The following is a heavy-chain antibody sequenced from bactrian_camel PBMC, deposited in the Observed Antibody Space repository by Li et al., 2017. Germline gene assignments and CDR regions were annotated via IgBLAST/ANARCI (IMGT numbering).Heavy chain of an antibody. D-gene: IGHD3*01. J-gene: IGHJ6*01. CDR3: GADRSYECYSGSFPRPTSFGY. Sequence: VQLVESGGGSVQAGESLRLSCDTSGFRFMVRCMAWFRQAPGQEREGVAGIDPSGRARYKDSVEGRFTISQDFAKKTVYLQTNNLGPEDSAIYHCGADRSYECYSGSFPRPTSFGYWGQGTQ. CDR1: GFRFMVRC. CDR2: IDPSGRA. V-gene: IGHV3S53*01.